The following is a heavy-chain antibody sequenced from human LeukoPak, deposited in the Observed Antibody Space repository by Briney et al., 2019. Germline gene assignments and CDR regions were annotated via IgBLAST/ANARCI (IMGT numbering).Heavy chain of an antibody. CDR3: ARWTWGNFDY. Sequence: SETLSLTCTVAGGSISSYYWSWIRQPPGKGLEWIGYIYYSGSTNYNPSLKSRVTISVDTSKNQFSLKLSSVTAADTAVYYCARWTWGNFDYWGQGTLVTVSS. V-gene: IGHV4-59*01. D-gene: IGHD3-16*01. CDR2: IYYSGST. J-gene: IGHJ4*02. CDR1: GGSISSYY.